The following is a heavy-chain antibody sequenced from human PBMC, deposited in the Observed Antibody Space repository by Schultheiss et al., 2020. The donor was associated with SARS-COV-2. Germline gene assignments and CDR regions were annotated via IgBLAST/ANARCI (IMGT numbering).Heavy chain of an antibody. CDR1: GYTFTSYD. J-gene: IGHJ6*02. D-gene: IGHD1-26*01. Sequence: ASVKVSCKASGYTFTSYDINWVRQATGQGLEWMGWMNPNSGNTGYAQKFQGRVTMTRNTSISTAYMELGSLRSEDTAVYYCATHGGGGNYSPYGMDVWGQAATGTGSS. CDR2: MNPNSGNT. V-gene: IGHV1-8*01. CDR3: ATHGGGGNYSPYGMDV.